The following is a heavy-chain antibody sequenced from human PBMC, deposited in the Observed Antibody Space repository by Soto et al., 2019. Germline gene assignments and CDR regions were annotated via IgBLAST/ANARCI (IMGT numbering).Heavy chain of an antibody. D-gene: IGHD3-22*01. Sequence: EVQLVESGGDLVQPGGSLRLSCAASGFTFSTYSMKWVRQAPGKGLEWVSYISTSSSTIYYADSVKGRFTISRDNAKNSLYLQMNRLGDEDTAVYYCARGGPYYHDSRYFDYWGQGTLVTVSS. CDR2: ISTSSSTI. V-gene: IGHV3-48*02. J-gene: IGHJ4*02. CDR3: ARGGPYYHDSRYFDY. CDR1: GFTFSTYS.